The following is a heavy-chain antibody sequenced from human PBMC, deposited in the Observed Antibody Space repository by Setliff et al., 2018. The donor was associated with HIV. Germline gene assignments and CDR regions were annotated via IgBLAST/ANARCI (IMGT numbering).Heavy chain of an antibody. D-gene: IGHD6-13*01. CDR2: IFYSGHT. J-gene: IGHJ4*02. CDR1: GGSISSYY. V-gene: IGHV4-39*07. Sequence: KPSETLSLTCTVSGGSISSYYWAWIRQTPGKGLEWIGNIFYSGHTFYNPSLRSRVTISVDTSKNQFSLKLSSVTAADTAVYYCARGVAAAGLWGQGTLVTVSS. CDR3: ARGVAAAGL.